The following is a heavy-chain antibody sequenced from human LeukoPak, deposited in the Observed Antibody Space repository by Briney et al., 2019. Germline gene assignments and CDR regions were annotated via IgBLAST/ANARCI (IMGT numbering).Heavy chain of an antibody. Sequence: GGSLRLSCAASGFTFSSYAMSWVRQAPGKGLEWVSAISGSGGSTYYADSVKGRFTISRDNSKNTLYLQMNSLRAEDTAVYYCAKHDSSGYYPAYGMDVWGQGTTVTVSS. CDR2: ISGSGGST. V-gene: IGHV3-23*01. CDR3: AKHDSSGYYPAYGMDV. J-gene: IGHJ6*02. CDR1: GFTFSSYA. D-gene: IGHD3-22*01.